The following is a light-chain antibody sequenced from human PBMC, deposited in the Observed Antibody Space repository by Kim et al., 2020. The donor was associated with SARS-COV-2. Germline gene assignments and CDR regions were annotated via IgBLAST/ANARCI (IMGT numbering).Light chain of an antibody. J-gene: IGLJ1*01. V-gene: IGLV2-14*03. CDR1: SSDVGGYNY. CDR3: TSYTSSDTYV. Sequence: GQSITISCTGTSSDVGGYNYVSWYQQHPGKAPKLMIYDVSTRPSGVSNRFSGSKSGNTASLTISGLQAEDEAEYYCTSYTSSDTYVFGTGTKVTVL. CDR2: DVS.